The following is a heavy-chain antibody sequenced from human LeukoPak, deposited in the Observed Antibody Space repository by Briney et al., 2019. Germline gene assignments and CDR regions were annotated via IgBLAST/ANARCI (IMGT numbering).Heavy chain of an antibody. J-gene: IGHJ6*03. CDR2: IYYSGST. Sequence: PGGSLRLSCAASGFTFNIYSMNWVRQPPGKGLEWIGSIYYSGSTYYNPSLKSRVTISVDTSKNQFSLKLSSVTAADTAVYYCARVHPDPITYYYYYYMDVWGKGTTVTVSS. V-gene: IGHV4-39*07. CDR1: GFTFNIYS. D-gene: IGHD5-24*01. CDR3: ARVHPDPITYYYYYYMDV.